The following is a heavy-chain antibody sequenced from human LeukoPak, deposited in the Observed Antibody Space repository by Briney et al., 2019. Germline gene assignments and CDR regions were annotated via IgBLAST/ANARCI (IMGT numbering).Heavy chain of an antibody. D-gene: IGHD5-18*01. V-gene: IGHV1-69*04. Sequence: ASVKVSCKASGGTFSSYAISWVRQAPGQGLEWMGRIIPILGIANYAQKFQGRVTITADKSTSTAYMELSSLRSEDTAVYYCARESKRGYSYGLFDYWGQGTLVTVSS. CDR1: GGTFSSYA. CDR2: IIPILGIA. CDR3: ARESKRGYSYGLFDY. J-gene: IGHJ4*02.